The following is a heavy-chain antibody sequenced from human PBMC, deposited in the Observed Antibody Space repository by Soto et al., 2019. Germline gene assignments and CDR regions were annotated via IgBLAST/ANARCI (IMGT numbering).Heavy chain of an antibody. J-gene: IGHJ3*02. Sequence: GESLKISCKGSGYSFTSYWIGWVRQMPGKGLEWMGIIYPGDSDTRYSPSFQGQVTISADKSISTAYLQWSSLKASDTAMYYCARLPFGADAHLRAFDIWGQGTMVTVSS. CDR3: ARLPFGADAHLRAFDI. D-gene: IGHD3-16*01. CDR1: GYSFTSYW. V-gene: IGHV5-51*01. CDR2: IYPGDSDT.